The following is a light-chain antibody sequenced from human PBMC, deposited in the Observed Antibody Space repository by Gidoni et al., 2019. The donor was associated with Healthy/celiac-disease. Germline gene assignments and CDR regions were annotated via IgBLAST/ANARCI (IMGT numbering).Light chain of an antibody. V-gene: IGLV2-11*01. Sequence: LTQPRSVSGSPGQSVTISCTGTSSDVGGYNYVSWYQQHPGKAPKLMIYDVSKRPSGVPDRFSGSKSGNTASLTISGLQAEDEADYYCCSYAGSYTFVFGTGTKVTVL. CDR3: CSYAGSYTFV. CDR2: DVS. CDR1: SSDVGGYNY. J-gene: IGLJ1*01.